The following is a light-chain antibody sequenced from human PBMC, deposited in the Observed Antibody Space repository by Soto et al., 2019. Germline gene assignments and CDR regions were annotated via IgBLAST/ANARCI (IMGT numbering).Light chain of an antibody. CDR2: DVT. CDR3: CSYAGSYTYV. Sequence: QSALTQPRSVSGSPGQSVTISCTGTSSDVGGYNYVSWYQQHPGTAPKLMIYDVTKWPSGVPDRFSGSKSGNTASLIISGLQAGDEADYYCCSYAGSYTYVFGTGTKLTVL. J-gene: IGLJ1*01. CDR1: SSDVGGYNY. V-gene: IGLV2-11*01.